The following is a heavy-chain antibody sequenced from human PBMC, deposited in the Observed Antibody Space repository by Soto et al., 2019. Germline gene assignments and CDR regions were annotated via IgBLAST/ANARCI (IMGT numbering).Heavy chain of an antibody. CDR3: ARVYSSSWYVPYYYGMDV. V-gene: IGHV1-69*06. CDR1: GGTFSSYA. Sequence: ASVKVSCKASGGTFSSYAISLVRQAPGQGLEWMGGIIPIFGTANYAQKFQGRVTITADKSTSTAYMELSSLRSEDTAVYYCARVYSSSWYVPYYYGMDVWGQGTTVTVSS. CDR2: IIPIFGTA. D-gene: IGHD6-13*01. J-gene: IGHJ6*02.